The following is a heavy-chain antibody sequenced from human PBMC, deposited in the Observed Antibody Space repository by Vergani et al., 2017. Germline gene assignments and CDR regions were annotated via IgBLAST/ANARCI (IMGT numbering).Heavy chain of an antibody. CDR1: GGSFSGYY. V-gene: IGHV4-34*01. CDR2: INHSGST. D-gene: IGHD1-14*01. J-gene: IGHJ3*01. Sequence: QVQLQQWGAGLLKPSETLSLTCAVYGGSFSGYYWSWIRQPPGKGLEWIGEINHSGSTNYNPSLKSRVTISVDTSKNQFSLKLSSVTAADTAVYYCARGGGCDACDFWGQGTMVTVSS. CDR3: ARGGGCDACDF.